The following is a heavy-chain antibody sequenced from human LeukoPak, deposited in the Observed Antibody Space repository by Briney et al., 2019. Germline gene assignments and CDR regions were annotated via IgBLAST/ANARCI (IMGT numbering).Heavy chain of an antibody. V-gene: IGHV3-23*01. Sequence: GGSLRLSCAASGFTFSSDGMSWVSQDPAKGLEWGLAISGSGGSTYYADSVKGRFTISIDNSKNTLSLQMNSLRAEYTAVYYCAKFSGSYYGRDQFDYWGQGALGTVSS. CDR3: AKFSGSYYGRDQFDY. D-gene: IGHD1-26*01. CDR2: ISGSGGST. CDR1: GFTFSSDG. J-gene: IGHJ4*02.